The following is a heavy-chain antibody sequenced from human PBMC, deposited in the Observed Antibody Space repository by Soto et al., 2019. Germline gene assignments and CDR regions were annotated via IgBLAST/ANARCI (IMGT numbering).Heavy chain of an antibody. CDR2: LVVGTGNT. CDR1: GFAFRSSA. D-gene: IGHD2-15*01. J-gene: IGHJ6*02. V-gene: IGHV1-58*01. Sequence: SVKVSCKTSGFAFRSSAVQWVRQARGQRLEWIGWLVVGTGNTNYAQKFQQRVTISSDRSTNTVSMELSSLTSEDTAVYYCATGAYCSGGSCSDYYYYYYGMDLWGQGTRVTVSS. CDR3: ATGAYCSGGSCSDYYYYYYGMDL.